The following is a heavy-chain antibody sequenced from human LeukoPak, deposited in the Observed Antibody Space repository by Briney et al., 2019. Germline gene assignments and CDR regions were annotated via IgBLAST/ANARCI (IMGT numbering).Heavy chain of an antibody. V-gene: IGHV4-59*08. CDR2: MFYSGTT. CDR1: GGAISSYY. J-gene: IGHJ3*02. CDR3: ARGRGEVVVAAWDAFDI. D-gene: IGHD2-15*01. Sequence: PSETLSLTCTVSGGAISSYYWSWIRQPPGQGLEWIAYMFYSGTTNYNPSLRSRVTISLDTSKNQFSLWLSSVTAADTAVYYCARGRGEVVVAAWDAFDIWGQGTMVTVSS.